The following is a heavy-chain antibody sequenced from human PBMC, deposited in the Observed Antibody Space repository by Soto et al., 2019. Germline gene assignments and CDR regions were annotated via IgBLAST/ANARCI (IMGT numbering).Heavy chain of an antibody. J-gene: IGHJ5*02. D-gene: IGHD6-13*01. CDR3: ATHPGRIAQIGWFGP. CDR1: GFTFSSYS. CDR2: ISSSSSTI. V-gene: IGHV3-48*01. Sequence: EVQLVESGGGLVQPGGSLRLSCAASGFTFSSYSMNWVRQAPGKGLEWVSYISSSSSTIYYADSVKGRFTISRDNAKKSRSLLMNHVRAVDTAVYYCATHPGRIAQIGWFGPRGQGALGSVSA.